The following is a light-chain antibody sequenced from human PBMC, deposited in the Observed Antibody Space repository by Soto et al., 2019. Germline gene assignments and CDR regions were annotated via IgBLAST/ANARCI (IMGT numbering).Light chain of an antibody. Sequence: EIVMTQSPATLSVSPGERATLSCRASQSVSSNLAWYQQKPGQAPRLLIYGASTRASGIPVAFSGSGSGTDFTLTISSLQSEAFAVYYCQQYNSWPRTFGQGTKVEV. CDR2: GAS. V-gene: IGKV3-15*01. J-gene: IGKJ1*01. CDR3: QQYNSWPRT. CDR1: QSVSSN.